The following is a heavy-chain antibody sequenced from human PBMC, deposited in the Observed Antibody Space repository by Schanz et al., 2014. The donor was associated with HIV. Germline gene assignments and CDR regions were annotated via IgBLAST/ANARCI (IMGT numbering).Heavy chain of an antibody. V-gene: IGHV1-8*01. J-gene: IGHJ6*02. CDR3: ARRESDGALDV. CDR1: GYTFTSYD. CDR2: MNPNSGNT. Sequence: QVQLVQSGAEVKKPGASVKVSCKASGYTFTSYDINWVRQATGQGLEWMGWMNPNSGNTGYAQKFQGRVTITADESTSTAYMELSSLRSDDTAVYHCARRESDGALDVWGPGTTVIISS. D-gene: IGHD2-21*02.